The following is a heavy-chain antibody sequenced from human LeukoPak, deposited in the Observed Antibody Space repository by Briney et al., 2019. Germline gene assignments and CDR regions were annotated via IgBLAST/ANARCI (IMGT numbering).Heavy chain of an antibody. CDR3: AKAMWESGDYYFDY. Sequence: GGSLRLSCAASGFTLSSYGMHWVRQAPGKGLEWVAVISYDGSNKYYADSVKGRFTISRDNSKNTLYLQMNSLRAEDTAVYYCAKAMWESGDYYFDYWGQGTLVTVSS. CDR2: ISYDGSNK. CDR1: GFTLSSYG. D-gene: IGHD1-26*01. V-gene: IGHV3-30*18. J-gene: IGHJ4*02.